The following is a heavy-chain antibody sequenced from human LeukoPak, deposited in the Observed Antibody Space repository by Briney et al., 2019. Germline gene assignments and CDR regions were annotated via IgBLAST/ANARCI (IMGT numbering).Heavy chain of an antibody. Sequence: GSLRLSCSASGFTFSYYAMHWVRQAPGKGLEWIGYIYYTGSTNYNPSLKSRVTISVDTSKNQFSLKLTSVAAADTAVYYCARQGTSAWSFDYWGQGTLVTVSS. CDR3: ARQGTSAWSFDY. CDR2: IYYTGST. D-gene: IGHD6-19*01. J-gene: IGHJ4*02. V-gene: IGHV4-59*08. CDR1: GFTFSYYA.